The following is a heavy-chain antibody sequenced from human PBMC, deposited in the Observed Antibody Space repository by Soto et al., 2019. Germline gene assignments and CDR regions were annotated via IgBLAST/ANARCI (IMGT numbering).Heavy chain of an antibody. J-gene: IGHJ4*02. D-gene: IGHD1-1*01. CDR1: GFTFSIYA. V-gene: IGHV3-48*01. Sequence: EVQLVESGGGLVQPGGSLRISCEASGFTFSIYAMDWVRQAPGKGLEWLSYSNGGSNYIFYADSVRGRFTISRDNVKNSLYLQMNSLTAEDTAVYYCVRDGKRGYDFDYWGQGTLVTVSS. CDR3: VRDGKRGYDFDY. CDR2: SNGGSNYI.